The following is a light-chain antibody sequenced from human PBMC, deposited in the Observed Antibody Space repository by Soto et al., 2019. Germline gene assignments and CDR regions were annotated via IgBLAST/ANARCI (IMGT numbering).Light chain of an antibody. V-gene: IGKV3-20*01. J-gene: IGKJ2*01. CDR1: QSVSSAY. CDR3: QQSGSSFYT. CDR2: GAS. Sequence: EIVLTQSPGTLSLSPGERATLSCRASQSVSSAYLAWYQQIPGQAPRLLIYGASSRATGIPDRFSGSGSGTDFTLTSSGLEPEDVAVYCCQQSGSSFYTFGQGTKLEIK.